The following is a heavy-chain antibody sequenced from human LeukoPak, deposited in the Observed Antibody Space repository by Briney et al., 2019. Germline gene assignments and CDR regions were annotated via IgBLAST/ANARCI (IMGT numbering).Heavy chain of an antibody. CDR2: IKPDGTTK. V-gene: IGHV3-7*01. CDR1: GFPFSSYS. Sequence: GGSLRLSCAASGFPFSSYSMTWVRQAPGKGLEWVANIKPDGTTKFYVDSVKGRFTISRDNAKNTLYLQMNSLRVEDTAVYYCARDAPGDRGFDYWGQGTLVTVSS. J-gene: IGHJ4*02. CDR3: ARDAPGDRGFDY. D-gene: IGHD7-27*01.